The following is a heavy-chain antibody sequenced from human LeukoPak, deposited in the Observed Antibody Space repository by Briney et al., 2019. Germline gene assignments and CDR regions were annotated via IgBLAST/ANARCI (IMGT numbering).Heavy chain of an antibody. CDR3: ASLWPYSSSPDFDY. D-gene: IGHD6-6*01. J-gene: IGHJ4*02. CDR2: INHSGNT. V-gene: IGHV4-34*01. Sequence: SETLSLTCAVYGGSFSGYYWSWIRQPPGKGLEWMGEINHSGNTNYNPSLKSRVTISVDTSNNQFSLKLSSVTAADTAVYYCASLWPYSSSPDFDYWGQGTLVTVSS. CDR1: GGSFSGYY.